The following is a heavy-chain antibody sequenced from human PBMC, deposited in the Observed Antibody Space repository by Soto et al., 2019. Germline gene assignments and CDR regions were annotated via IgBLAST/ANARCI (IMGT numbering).Heavy chain of an antibody. J-gene: IGHJ6*02. D-gene: IGHD6-13*01. CDR2: TYYRSKWYN. V-gene: IGHV6-1*01. CDR3: ARRGSSSCEDYYYYGMDV. CDR1: GDSVSSNSAA. Sequence: PSQTLSLTCXISGDSVSSNSAAWNWIRQSPSRGLEWLGRTYYRSKWYNDYAVSVKSRITINPDTSKNQFSLQLNSVTPEDTAVYYCARRGSSSCEDYYYYGMDVWGQGTTVTVS.